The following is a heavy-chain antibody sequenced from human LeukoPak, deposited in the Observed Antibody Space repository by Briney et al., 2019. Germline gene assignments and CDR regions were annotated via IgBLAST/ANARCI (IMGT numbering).Heavy chain of an antibody. V-gene: IGHV3-23*01. Sequence: GGSLSLSCAASGFTVSSYAMSWVRQAPGKGLEWVSAISGSGGSTYYADSVKGRFTISRYNSKNTLYLQMNSLRAEDTAVYYCAKDVSRCAITLFYLWGQGNLVPVSS. J-gene: IGHJ1*01. D-gene: IGHD1-14*01. CDR2: ISGSGGST. CDR1: GFTVSSYA. CDR3: AKDVSRCAITLFYL.